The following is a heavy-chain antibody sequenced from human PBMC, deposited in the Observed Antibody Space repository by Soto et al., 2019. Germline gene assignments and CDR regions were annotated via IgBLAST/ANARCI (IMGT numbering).Heavy chain of an antibody. V-gene: IGHV4-31*03. J-gene: IGHJ4*02. CDR3: ARGYCTNGVCRGFNFDY. Sequence: PSETLSLTCTVSGGSISSGGYYWSWIRQHPGKGLEWIGYIYYSGSTYYNPSLKSRVTISVDTSKNQFSLKLSSVTAADTAVYYCARGYCTNGVCRGFNFDYWGQGTLVTVS. D-gene: IGHD2-8*01. CDR1: GGSISSGGYY. CDR2: IYYSGST.